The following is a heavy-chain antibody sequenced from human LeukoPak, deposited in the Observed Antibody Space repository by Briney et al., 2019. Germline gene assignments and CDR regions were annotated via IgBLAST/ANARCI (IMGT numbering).Heavy chain of an antibody. D-gene: IGHD3-10*01. V-gene: IGHV3-23*01. Sequence: GGSLRLSCAASGCTFSSYAMSWVRQAPGKGLEWVSAISGSGGSTYYADSVKGRFTISRDNSKNTLYLQMNSLRAEDTAVYYCAKPQWFGEDYYYYGMDVWGKGTTVTVSS. CDR2: ISGSGGST. CDR3: AKPQWFGEDYYYYGMDV. CDR1: GCTFSSYA. J-gene: IGHJ6*04.